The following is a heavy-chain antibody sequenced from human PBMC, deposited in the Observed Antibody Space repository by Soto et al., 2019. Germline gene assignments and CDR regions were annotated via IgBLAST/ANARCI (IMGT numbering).Heavy chain of an antibody. Sequence: SVKVSRKASGYTFPGYYMHWVRQAPGQGLEWMGWINPSSGGTNYAQKFQGWVTMTRDTSISTAYMELSRLRSDDTAVYYCARGGRAIAVAGTVFDYWGQGTLVTVSS. CDR3: ARGGRAIAVAGTVFDY. CDR2: INPSSGGT. D-gene: IGHD6-19*01. J-gene: IGHJ4*02. CDR1: GYTFPGYY. V-gene: IGHV1-2*04.